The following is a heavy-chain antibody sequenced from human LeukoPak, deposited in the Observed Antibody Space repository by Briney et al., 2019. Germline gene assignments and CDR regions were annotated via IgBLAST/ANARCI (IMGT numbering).Heavy chain of an antibody. CDR1: AFTSSDYN. D-gene: IGHD7-27*01. J-gene: IGHJ3*01. CDR3: AREDDSWGPNNLDL. CDR2: IDTSSSTM. V-gene: IGHV3-48*02. Sequence: GGSLRLSCATSAFTSSDYNMNWVRQAPGKGLEWISYIDTSSSTMYYADSVMGRFTISRDNAKESLYLQMNSLRDEDTAVYYCAREDDSWGPNNLDLWRQGTMVTVSS.